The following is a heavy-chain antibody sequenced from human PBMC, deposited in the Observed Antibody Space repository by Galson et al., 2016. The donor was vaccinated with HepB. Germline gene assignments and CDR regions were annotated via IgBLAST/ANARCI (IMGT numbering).Heavy chain of an antibody. V-gene: IGHV6-1*01. Sequence: CAISGDSVSSNSAAWNWIRQSPSRGLEWLGRTYYRSKWYNDYAVSVKSRITINPDTSKNQFSLNLISATAADTAVYYCARGSLGKSSTLFDPWGQGTLVTVSS. J-gene: IGHJ5*02. CDR3: ARGSLGKSSTLFDP. CDR2: TYYRSKWYN. D-gene: IGHD3-16*01. CDR1: GDSVSSNSAA.